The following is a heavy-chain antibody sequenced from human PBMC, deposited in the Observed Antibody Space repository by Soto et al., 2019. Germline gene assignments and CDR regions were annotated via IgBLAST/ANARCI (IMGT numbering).Heavy chain of an antibody. J-gene: IGHJ4*02. D-gene: IGHD3-22*01. CDR2: INPITGGT. V-gene: IGHV1-2*02. Sequence: GASVKVSCKASGYTFTSYYIQWVRQAPGQGLEWMGWINPITGGTNYAPKFQGRVTMTRDTSITTAYMELSRLRSDDTAVYYCAINYYVSSDRDYLDYWGQGTPVTVSS. CDR3: AINYYVSSDRDYLDY. CDR1: GYTFTSYY.